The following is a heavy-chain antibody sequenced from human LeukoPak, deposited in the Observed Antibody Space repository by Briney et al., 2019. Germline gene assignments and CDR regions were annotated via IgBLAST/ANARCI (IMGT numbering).Heavy chain of an antibody. Sequence: SETLSLTCTVSGGSISSGSYYWSWLRQPAGKGLEWIGRIYTSGSTNYNPSLKSRVTISVDTSKNQFSLKLSSVTAADTVVYYCARDGVIPAAKIYYYYYYMDVWGKGTTVTVSS. CDR2: IYTSGST. J-gene: IGHJ6*03. D-gene: IGHD2-2*01. V-gene: IGHV4-61*02. CDR3: ARDGVIPAAKIYYYYYYMDV. CDR1: GGSISSGSYY.